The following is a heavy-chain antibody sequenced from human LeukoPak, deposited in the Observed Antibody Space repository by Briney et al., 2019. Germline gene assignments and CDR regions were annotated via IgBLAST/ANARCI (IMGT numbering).Heavy chain of an antibody. CDR1: GYTFTGYY. J-gene: IGHJ4*02. V-gene: IGHV1-2*02. CDR3: ARDKSMTTVTLGDY. Sequence: ASVKVSCKASGYTFTGYYMHWVRQAPGQGLEWMGWINPNSGGTNYAQKFQGRVTMTRDTSISTAYMELSRLRSGDTAVYYCARDKSMTTVTLGDYWGQGTLVTVSS. D-gene: IGHD4-17*01. CDR2: INPNSGGT.